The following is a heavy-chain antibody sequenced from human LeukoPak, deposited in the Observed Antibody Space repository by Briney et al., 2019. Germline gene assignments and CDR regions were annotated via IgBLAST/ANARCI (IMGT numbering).Heavy chain of an antibody. CDR3: AKKTWDSSAWYFFDY. J-gene: IGHJ4*02. D-gene: IGHD3-22*01. CDR1: GFTFSSFG. Sequence: GGSLRLSCAASGFTFSSFGLNWVRQAPGKGLEGVAVIWYDGSNKYYADSVKGRLTISRDNSKNTLYLQMNSLRAEDTAVYYCAKKTWDSSAWYFFDYWGQGTLVTVSS. V-gene: IGHV3-33*06. CDR2: IWYDGSNK.